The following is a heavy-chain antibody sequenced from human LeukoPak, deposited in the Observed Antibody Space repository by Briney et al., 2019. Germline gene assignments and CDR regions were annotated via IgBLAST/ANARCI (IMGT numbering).Heavy chain of an antibody. CDR1: GVSIGSGFW. CDR3: AKDPDYDILTGNYYFDY. CDR2: IHHSGTT. Sequence: SETLSLTCVVSGVSIGSGFWWSWVRQPPGRGLEWIGEIHHSGTTNYNPSLKSRVTISVDKSNNQFSLRLTSVTAADTAVYYCAKDPDYDILTGNYYFDYWGQGTLVTVSS. J-gene: IGHJ4*02. V-gene: IGHV4-4*02. D-gene: IGHD3-9*01.